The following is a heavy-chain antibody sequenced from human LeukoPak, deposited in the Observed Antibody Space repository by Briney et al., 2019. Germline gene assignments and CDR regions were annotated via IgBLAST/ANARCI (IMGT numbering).Heavy chain of an antibody. V-gene: IGHV3-21*01. D-gene: IGHD1-26*01. J-gene: IGHJ4*02. CDR3: ARTLVGATGIDF. CDR1: GFTFSSYS. CDR2: ISSSSSYI. Sequence: GGSLRLSCAASGFTFSSYSMNWVRQAPGKGLEWVSSISSSSSYIYYADSVKGRFTISRDNAKNTLYLQMNSLRVEDTAVYYCARTLVGATGIDFWGQGTLVSVSS.